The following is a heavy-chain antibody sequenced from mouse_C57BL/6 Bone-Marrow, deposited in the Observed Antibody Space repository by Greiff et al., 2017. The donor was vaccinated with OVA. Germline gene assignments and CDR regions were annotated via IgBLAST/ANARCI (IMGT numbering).Heavy chain of an antibody. Sequence: DVQLQESGGGLVKPGGSLKLSCAASGFTFSSYAMSWVRQTPEKRLEWVATISDGGSYTYYPDNVKGRFTISRDNAKNNLYLQMSHLKSEDTAMYYCARGPYYGYGCYAMEYWGQGTSVTVSS. V-gene: IGHV5-4*01. D-gene: IGHD2-9*01. CDR1: GFTFSSYA. CDR3: ARGPYYGYGCYAMEY. CDR2: ISDGGSYT. J-gene: IGHJ4*01.